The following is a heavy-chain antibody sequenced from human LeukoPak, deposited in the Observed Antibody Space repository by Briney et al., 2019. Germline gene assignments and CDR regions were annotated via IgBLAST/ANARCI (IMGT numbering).Heavy chain of an antibody. V-gene: IGHV3-20*04. D-gene: IGHD6-13*01. J-gene: IGHJ6*03. Sequence: GGSLRLSCAASGFTFDDYGMSWVRQAPGKGLEWVSGINWNGGGTGYADSVKGRFTISRDNSRNTVYLQMNSLRAEDTAVYYCARVSRGIAAPMDVWGKGTTVTVSS. CDR1: GFTFDDYG. CDR3: ARVSRGIAAPMDV. CDR2: INWNGGGT.